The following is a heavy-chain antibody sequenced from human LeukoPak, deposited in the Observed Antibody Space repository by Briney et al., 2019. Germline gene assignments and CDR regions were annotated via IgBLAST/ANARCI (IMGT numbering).Heavy chain of an antibody. CDR1: GGTFSSYA. CDR3: ARDRGFGELLEAFDI. CDR2: IIPIFGTA. Sequence: SVKVSCKASGGTFSSYAISWVRQAPGQGLEWMGGIIPIFGTANYAQKFQGRVTITADESTSTAYMELSSLRSEDTAVYYCARDRGFGELLEAFDIWGQGTMVTVSS. D-gene: IGHD3-10*01. V-gene: IGHV1-69*13. J-gene: IGHJ3*02.